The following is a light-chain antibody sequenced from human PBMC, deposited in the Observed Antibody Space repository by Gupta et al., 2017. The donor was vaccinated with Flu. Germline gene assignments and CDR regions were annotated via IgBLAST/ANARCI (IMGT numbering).Light chain of an antibody. V-gene: IGLV1-40*01. CDR2: GNT. CDR3: QSYDSSLSGVV. CDR1: STNSRASYH. J-gene: IGLJ3*02. Sequence: LLTHPPSLPAAPGHRFTLSCTGNSTNSRASYHVHWYQHLPGTAPKLLIYGNTNRPSGVPDRFSGSRSGTSASLAITRLQAEDEADYYCQSYDSSLSGVVFGGGTKLTVL.